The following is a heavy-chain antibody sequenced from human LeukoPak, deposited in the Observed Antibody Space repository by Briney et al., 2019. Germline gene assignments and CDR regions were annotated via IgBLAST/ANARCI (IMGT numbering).Heavy chain of an antibody. Sequence: GSSVKVSCKASGGTFSSYAISWVRQAPGQGFECMGGIIPIFGTANYAQKFQGRVTITADESTSTAYMELSSLRSEDTAVYYCAIGYDILTGYSIYYYYYYMDVWGKGTTVTVSS. J-gene: IGHJ6*03. CDR2: IIPIFGTA. D-gene: IGHD3-9*01. CDR1: GGTFSSYA. V-gene: IGHV1-69*01. CDR3: AIGYDILTGYSIYYYYYYMDV.